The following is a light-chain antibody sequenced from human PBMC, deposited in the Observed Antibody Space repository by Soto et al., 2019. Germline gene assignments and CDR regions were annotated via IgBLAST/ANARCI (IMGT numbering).Light chain of an antibody. V-gene: IGLV2-8*01. Sequence: QSALTQPPSASGSPGQSVAISCTGTSRDVGGYNYVSWYQQHPGKAPKLMIYEVNTRPSGVPDRFSGSKSDTTASLTVSGLQAEDEADYYYSSYAGSSNVFGTGTKLTVL. CDR1: SRDVGGYNY. J-gene: IGLJ1*01. CDR3: SSYAGSSNV. CDR2: EVN.